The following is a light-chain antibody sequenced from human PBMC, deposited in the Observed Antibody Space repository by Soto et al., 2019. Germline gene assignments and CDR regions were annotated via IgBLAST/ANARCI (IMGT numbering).Light chain of an antibody. Sequence: QSVLTQPASVSGSPGQSITISCTGTSSDLAIYNYVSWYQQQPGKAPKLMIYQVTNRPSGVSNRFSGSRSGNTASLPISGLQAEDDADYYCRSYPHTSNSVFATGPEATVL. CDR3: RSYPHTSNSV. CDR1: SSDLAIYNY. V-gene: IGLV2-14*01. J-gene: IGLJ1*01. CDR2: QVT.